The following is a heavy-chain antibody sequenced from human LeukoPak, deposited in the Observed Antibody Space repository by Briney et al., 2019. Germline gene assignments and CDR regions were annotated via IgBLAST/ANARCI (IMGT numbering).Heavy chain of an antibody. V-gene: IGHV1-69*01. D-gene: IGHD3-22*01. Sequence: SVKVSCKTSGGTSRNYAISWVRQAPGQGLEWMGGIIPIFGTAKYAQKFQGRVTITADESTSTAYMELSSLRSEDTAVYYCATTYYYDRWGRAFDIWGQGTMVTVSS. J-gene: IGHJ3*02. CDR1: GGTSRNYA. CDR2: IIPIFGTA. CDR3: ATTYYYDRWGRAFDI.